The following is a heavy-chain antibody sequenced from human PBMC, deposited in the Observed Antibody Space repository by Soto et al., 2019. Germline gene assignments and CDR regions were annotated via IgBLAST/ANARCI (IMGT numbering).Heavy chain of an antibody. CDR2: ISAYNGNT. CDR3: ARDPLPPGDYGDYVPFRY. Sequence: ASVKVCCKASGYTFTSYGISWVRQAPGQGLEWMGWISAYNGNTNYAQKLQGRVTMTTDTSTSTAYMELRSLRSDDTAVYYCARDPLPPGDYGDYVPFRYWGQGTLVTVSS. CDR1: GYTFTSYG. V-gene: IGHV1-18*01. J-gene: IGHJ4*01. D-gene: IGHD4-17*01.